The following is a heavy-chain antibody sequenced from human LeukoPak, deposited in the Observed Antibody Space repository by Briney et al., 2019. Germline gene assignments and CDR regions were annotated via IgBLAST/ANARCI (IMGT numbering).Heavy chain of an antibody. CDR1: GGHISSSSHY. Sequence: PSETLSLTCSVSGGHISSSSHYWDWIRQPPGEGLEWIGSINYSGSTYYNPSLKSRVTISVDTSKNQFSLKLISVTAADTAVYYCAREDTGGLDHWGQGILVTVSP. CDR2: INYSGST. D-gene: IGHD4-23*01. J-gene: IGHJ4*02. CDR3: AREDTGGLDH. V-gene: IGHV4-39*07.